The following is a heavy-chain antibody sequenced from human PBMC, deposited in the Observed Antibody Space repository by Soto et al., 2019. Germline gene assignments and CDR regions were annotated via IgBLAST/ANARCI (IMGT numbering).Heavy chain of an antibody. D-gene: IGHD2-2*01. CDR3: ARRVCMSTSCYPYYYYGMDV. Sequence: QLQLQESGPGLVKPSETLSLTCTVSGGSISSSSYYWGWIRQPPGKGLEWIGSIYYSGSTYYNPSLKNRVTISVNTYKNQFSLKLSSVTAADTAVYYCARRVCMSTSCYPYYYYGMDVWGQGTTVTVSS. CDR2: IYYSGST. V-gene: IGHV4-39*01. J-gene: IGHJ6*02. CDR1: GGSISSSSYY.